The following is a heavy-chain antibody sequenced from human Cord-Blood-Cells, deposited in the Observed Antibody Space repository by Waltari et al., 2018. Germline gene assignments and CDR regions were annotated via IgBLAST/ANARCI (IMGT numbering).Heavy chain of an antibody. D-gene: IGHD1-26*01. CDR1: GYSLSSCYH. Sequence: QVQLQESGPGLVKPSETLSLPCPVSGYSLSSCYHWGWTWQPPGKGPEWIGSIYHSGSTDYNPSLKSRVTISVDTSKNQFSLKLSSVTAADTAVYYCARDGGSYYNWFDPWGQGTLVTVSS. V-gene: IGHV4-38-2*02. J-gene: IGHJ5*02. CDR2: IYHSGST. CDR3: ARDGGSYYNWFDP.